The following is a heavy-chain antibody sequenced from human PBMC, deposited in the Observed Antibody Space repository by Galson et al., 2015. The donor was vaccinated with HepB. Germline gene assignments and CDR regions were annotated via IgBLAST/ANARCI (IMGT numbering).Heavy chain of an antibody. D-gene: IGHD3-22*01. CDR1: GFTFSSYA. CDR3: EKIVLDYYDSSGYYWDYYFDY. Sequence: SLRLSCAGSGFTFSSYAMSWVRQAPGKGLEWVSAISGSGGSTYYADSVKGRFTISRDNSKNTLYLQMNSLRAEDTAVYYCEKIVLDYYDSSGYYWDYYFDYWGQGTLVTVSS. V-gene: IGHV3-23*01. CDR2: ISGSGGST. J-gene: IGHJ4*02.